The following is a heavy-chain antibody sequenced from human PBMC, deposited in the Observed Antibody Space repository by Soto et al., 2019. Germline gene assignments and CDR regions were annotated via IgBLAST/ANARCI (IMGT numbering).Heavy chain of an antibody. CDR1: GFTLSDYY. CDR3: ARGRYALDY. J-gene: IGHJ4*02. CDR2: ISGSGNTI. Sequence: GGSLRLSCAASGFTLSDYYMSWIRQAPGKGLEWVSHISGSGNTIDYADSVKGRFTISRDNAKNSLYLQMNSLRDDDTAVFYCARGRYALDYWGQGTRVTVSS. D-gene: IGHD3-16*01. V-gene: IGHV3-11*01.